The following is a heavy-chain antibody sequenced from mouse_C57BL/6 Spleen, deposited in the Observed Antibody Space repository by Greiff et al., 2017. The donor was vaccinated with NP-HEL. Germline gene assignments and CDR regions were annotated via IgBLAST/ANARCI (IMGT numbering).Heavy chain of an antibody. V-gene: IGHV1-62-2*01. D-gene: IGHD2-5*01. CDR3: ARHEGSPYSNYGYFDV. Sequence: QVQLKESGAELVKPGASVKLSCKASGYTFTEYTIHWVKQRSGQGLEWIGWFYPGSGSIKYNEKFKDKATLTADKSSSTVYMELSRLTSEDSAVYFCARHEGSPYSNYGYFDVWGTGTTVTVSS. J-gene: IGHJ1*03. CDR2: FYPGSGSI. CDR1: GYTFTEYT.